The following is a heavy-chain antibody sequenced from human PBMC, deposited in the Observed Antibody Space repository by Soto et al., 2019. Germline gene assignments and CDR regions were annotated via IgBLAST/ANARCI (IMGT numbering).Heavy chain of an antibody. Sequence: QLQLVQSGAEVREPGSSVKVSCKASGGTFSSYTVIWVRQAPGQGLEWMGGITPTLNIAKYAEKFQGRVTITADESTSTVNMHLSSLRSEDTAVYFCARGYYSGSNPSSVDYCGQGTLVAVSS. CDR3: ARGYYSGSNPSSVDY. D-gene: IGHD1-26*01. V-gene: IGHV1-69*01. CDR2: ITPTLNIA. CDR1: GGTFSSYT. J-gene: IGHJ4*02.